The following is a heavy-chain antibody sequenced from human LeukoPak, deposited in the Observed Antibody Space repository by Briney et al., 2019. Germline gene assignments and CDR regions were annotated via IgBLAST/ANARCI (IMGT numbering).Heavy chain of an antibody. J-gene: IGHJ4*02. CDR3: AKEAYDSSGYYYFDY. CDR2: ISYDGSNK. CDR1: GFTFSTYE. V-gene: IGHV3-30*18. Sequence: PGGSLRLSCAASGFTFSTYEMNWVRQAPGKGLEWVAVISYDGSNKYYADSVKGRFTISRDNSKNTLYLQMNSLRAEDTAVYYCAKEAYDSSGYYYFDYWGQGTLVTVSS. D-gene: IGHD3-22*01.